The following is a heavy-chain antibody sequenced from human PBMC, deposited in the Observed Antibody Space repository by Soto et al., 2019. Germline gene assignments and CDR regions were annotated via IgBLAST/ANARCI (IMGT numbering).Heavy chain of an antibody. Sequence: ASVKVSCKASGYTFTSYGISWVRQAPGQGLEWMGWISAYNGNTNYAQKLQGRVTMTTDTSTSTAYMELRSLRSDDTAVYYCARVSYYDSSGPSRGHNWFDPWGQGTLVTVSS. CDR1: GYTFTSYG. CDR2: ISAYNGNT. D-gene: IGHD3-22*01. J-gene: IGHJ5*02. CDR3: ARVSYYDSSGPSRGHNWFDP. V-gene: IGHV1-18*01.